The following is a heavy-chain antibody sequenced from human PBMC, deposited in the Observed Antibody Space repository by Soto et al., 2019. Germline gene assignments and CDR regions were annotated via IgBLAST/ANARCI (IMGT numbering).Heavy chain of an antibody. CDR1: GSPISDNY. CDR2: IYYTGTT. Sequence: SETLSLTCTVSGSPISDNYWSWFRQAPGQGLEWVGYIYYTGTTTYNPSVKSRVTISLDTSKSQFSLILRSVTAADTAVYYCAGLPDYCRASDYWGQGTLVTVSS. CDR3: AGLPDYCRASDY. V-gene: IGHV4-59*08. J-gene: IGHJ4*02. D-gene: IGHD2-2*01.